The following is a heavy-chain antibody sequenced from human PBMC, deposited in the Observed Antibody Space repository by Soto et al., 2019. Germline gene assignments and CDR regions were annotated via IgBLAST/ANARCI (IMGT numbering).Heavy chain of an antibody. CDR1: GFTFSSYW. J-gene: IGHJ5*02. CDR2: INSDGSST. CDR3: ARDHVVSRNWFDP. D-gene: IGHD2-21*01. Sequence: EVQLVESGGGLVQPGGSLRLSCAASGFTFSSYWMHWVRQAPGKGLVWVSRINSDGSSTSYADSVKGRFTISRDNAKNTLYLHMNSLRAEDTAVYYCARDHVVSRNWFDPWGQGTLVTVSS. V-gene: IGHV3-74*01.